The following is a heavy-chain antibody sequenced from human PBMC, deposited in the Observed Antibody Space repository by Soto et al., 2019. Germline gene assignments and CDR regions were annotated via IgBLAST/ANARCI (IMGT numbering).Heavy chain of an antibody. CDR2: ISAYNGNT. D-gene: IGHD3-22*01. CDR3: ARTYYYDSSGYYLEVWFDP. J-gene: IGHJ5*02. V-gene: IGHV1-18*04. CDR1: GYTFTSYG. Sequence: ASVKVSCKASGYTFTSYGISWVRQAPGQGLEWMGWISAYNGNTNYAQKLQGRVTMTTDTSTSTAYMELRSLRSDDTAVYYCARTYYYDSSGYYLEVWFDPWGRGTLVTVSS.